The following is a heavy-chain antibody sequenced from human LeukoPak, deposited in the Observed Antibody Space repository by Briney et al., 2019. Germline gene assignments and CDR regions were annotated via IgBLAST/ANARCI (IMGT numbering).Heavy chain of an antibody. D-gene: IGHD4-23*01. V-gene: IGHV3-23*01. Sequence: GGSLRLSCAASGXTFSSYAVSGVRRAPGEGLEWVSAYSGSGGSTYYADSVKGRFTISRDNSKNTLYLQMNSLRAEDTAVYYCAKVSGNDDYGGNVLDYWGQGTLVTVSS. CDR2: YSGSGGST. CDR1: GXTFSSYA. J-gene: IGHJ4*02. CDR3: AKVSGNDDYGGNVLDY.